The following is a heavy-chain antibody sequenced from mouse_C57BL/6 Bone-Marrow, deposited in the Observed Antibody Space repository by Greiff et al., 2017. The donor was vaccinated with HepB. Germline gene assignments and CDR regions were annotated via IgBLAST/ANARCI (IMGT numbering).Heavy chain of an antibody. D-gene: IGHD1-1*01. V-gene: IGHV1-50*01. CDR3: AREDYYGSSYWYFDV. CDR1: GYTFTSYW. J-gene: IGHJ1*03. Sequence: VQLKQPGAELVKPGASVKLSCKASGYTFTSYWMQWVKQRPGQGLEWIGEIDPSDSYTNYNQKFKGKATLTVDTSSSTAYMQLSSLTSEDSAVYYCAREDYYGSSYWYFDVWGTGTTVTVSS. CDR2: IDPSDSYT.